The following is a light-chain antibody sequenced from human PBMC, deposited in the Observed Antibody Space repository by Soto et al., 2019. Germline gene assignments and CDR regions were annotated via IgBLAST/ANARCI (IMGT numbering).Light chain of an antibody. CDR3: QQSSNWPPIT. CDR1: QSVSSY. CDR2: DAS. J-gene: IGKJ3*01. Sequence: EIVLTQSPATLSLSPGERATLSCRASQSVSSYLAWYQQKPGQAPRLLIYDASNRATGIPARFSGSGSGTDFTLTISRLEPEDFAVYYCQQSSNWPPITFGPGTKVDIK. V-gene: IGKV3-11*01.